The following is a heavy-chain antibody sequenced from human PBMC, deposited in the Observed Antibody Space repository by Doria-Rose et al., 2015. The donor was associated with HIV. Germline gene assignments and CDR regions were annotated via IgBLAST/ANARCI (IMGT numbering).Heavy chain of an antibody. J-gene: IGHJ4*02. CDR3: ARGFSSGPFDY. CDR2: IDHFGNT. V-gene: IGHV4-34*01. D-gene: IGHD3-22*01. Sequence: PGKGLELIGEIDHFGNTNYNPSLKSRVTISMDTSKNQFSLNMTSVTTADTAVYYCARGFSSGPFDYWGQGNLVTVSS.